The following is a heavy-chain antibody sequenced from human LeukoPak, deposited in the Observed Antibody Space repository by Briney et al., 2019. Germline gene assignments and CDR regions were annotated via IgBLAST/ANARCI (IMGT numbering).Heavy chain of an antibody. Sequence: GGSLRLSCAASGFTFDDYAMHWVRQASGKGLEWVSGMSWNSGSIGYADSVKGRFTISRDSSKNTLFLQMNSLGAEDTAVYYCVKDGHCTHTSCYYFDYWGQGTLVTVSS. CDR3: VKDGHCTHTSCYYFDY. CDR2: MSWNSGSI. CDR1: GFTFDDYA. V-gene: IGHV3-9*01. J-gene: IGHJ4*02. D-gene: IGHD2-2*01.